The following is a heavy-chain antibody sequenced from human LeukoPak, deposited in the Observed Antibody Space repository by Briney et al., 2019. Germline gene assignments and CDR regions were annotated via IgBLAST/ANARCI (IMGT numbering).Heavy chain of an antibody. J-gene: IGHJ4*02. CDR3: AKDHSPVVRGVIILYYFDY. CDR1: GFTFSSYG. Sequence: GGALRLSCAASGFTFSSYGMHWVRQAPGKGLEWVAVISYDGSNKYYADSVKGRFTISRDNSKNTLYLQMNSLRAEDTAVYYCAKDHSPVVRGVIILYYFDYWGQGTLVTVSS. CDR2: ISYDGSNK. V-gene: IGHV3-30*18. D-gene: IGHD3-10*01.